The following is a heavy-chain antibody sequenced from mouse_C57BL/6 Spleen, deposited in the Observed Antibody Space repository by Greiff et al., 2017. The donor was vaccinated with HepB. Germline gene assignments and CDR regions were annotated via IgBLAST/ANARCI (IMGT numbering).Heavy chain of an antibody. D-gene: IGHD1-1*01. J-gene: IGHJ2*01. CDR1: GYTFTSYW. CDR2: IHPNSGST. CDR3: ARFPSITTVNYFDY. V-gene: IGHV1-64*01. Sequence: VKLKQPGAELVKPGASVKLSCKASGYTFTSYWMHWVKQRPGQGLEWIGMIHPNSGSTNYNEKFKSKATLTVDKSSSTAYMQLSSLTSEDSAVYYCARFPSITTVNYFDYWGQGTTLTVSS.